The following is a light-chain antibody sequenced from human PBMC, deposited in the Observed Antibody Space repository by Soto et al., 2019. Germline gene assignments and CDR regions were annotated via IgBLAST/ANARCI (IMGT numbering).Light chain of an antibody. CDR3: KQYYKRPPWT. CDR2: DSS. V-gene: IGKV3D-15*01. Sequence: VMTQSPATLSASPGDSVALSCRSSQNVSDNLAWYQQKPGQAPRLLIYDSSARASDVPVRFSAGGTGGELPLTINNLQDEDLAVYICKQYYKRPPWTFGHGTKVDIK. CDR1: QNVSDN. J-gene: IGKJ1*01.